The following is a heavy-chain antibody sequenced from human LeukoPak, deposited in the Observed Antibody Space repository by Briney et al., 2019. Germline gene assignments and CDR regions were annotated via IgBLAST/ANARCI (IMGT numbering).Heavy chain of an antibody. J-gene: IGHJ4*02. CDR3: ARGPYYYDSSSFDY. CDR1: GGSFSGYY. CDR2: INHSGSI. D-gene: IGHD3-22*01. V-gene: IGHV4-34*01. Sequence: PETLSLTCAVYGGSFSGYYWSWIRQPPGKRLEWIGEINHSGSINYIPSLKSRVTISVDTSKNQFSLKLSSVTAADTAVYYCARGPYYYDSSSFDYWGQGTLVTVSS.